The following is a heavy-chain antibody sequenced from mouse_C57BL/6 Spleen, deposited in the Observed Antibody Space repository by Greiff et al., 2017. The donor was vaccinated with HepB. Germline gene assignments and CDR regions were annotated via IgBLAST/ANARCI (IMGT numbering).Heavy chain of an antibody. Sequence: EVQGVESGGGLVKPGGSLKLSCAASGFTFSSYAMSWVRQTPEKRLEWVATISDGGSYTYYPDNVKGRFTISRDNAKNNLYLQMSHLKSEDTAMYYCARAPITTVIDYWGQGTTLTVSS. CDR2: ISDGGSYT. CDR3: ARAPITTVIDY. J-gene: IGHJ2*01. V-gene: IGHV5-4*01. D-gene: IGHD1-1*01. CDR1: GFTFSSYA.